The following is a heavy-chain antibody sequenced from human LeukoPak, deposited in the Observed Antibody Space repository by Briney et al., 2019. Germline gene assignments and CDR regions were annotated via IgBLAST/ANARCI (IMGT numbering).Heavy chain of an antibody. Sequence: SETLSLTCTVSGGSISSHYWSWIRQPPGKGLEWIGYIYYSGSTNYHPSLKSRVTISVDTSKNQFSLKLSSVTAADTAAYYCARVSLAFDYWGQGTLFTVSS. V-gene: IGHV4-59*11. CDR3: ARVSLAFDY. CDR2: IYYSGST. J-gene: IGHJ4*02. CDR1: GGSISSHY.